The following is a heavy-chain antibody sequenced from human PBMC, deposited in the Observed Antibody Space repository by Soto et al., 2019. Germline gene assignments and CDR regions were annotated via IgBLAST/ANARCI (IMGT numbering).Heavy chain of an antibody. Sequence: GGSLRLTCADSGFTVSSYAMSWVRQAPGQGLEWVSAIRGRGGSTYYADSVKGRLTISRDNSSNKLCRQMNSLRADDTAVYYCAKVGGTILCEGSIGPQNTVGMYVWGQGTTVTVSS. V-gene: IGHV3-23*01. CDR2: IRGRGGST. CDR1: GFTVSSYA. D-gene: IGHD3-3*01. J-gene: IGHJ6*01. CDR3: AKVGGTILCEGSIGPQNTVGMYV.